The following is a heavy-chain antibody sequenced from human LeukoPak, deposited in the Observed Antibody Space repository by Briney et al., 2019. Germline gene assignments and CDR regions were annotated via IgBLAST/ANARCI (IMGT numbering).Heavy chain of an antibody. V-gene: IGHV3-7*01. CDR3: ARGPRDFWSGYSQDKGLYYYYYYMDV. CDR1: GFTFSSYW. CDR2: IKQDGGEI. J-gene: IGHJ6*03. D-gene: IGHD3-3*01. Sequence: PGGSLRLSCAASGFTFSSYWMSWVRQAPGKGLEWVAHIKQDGGEIYYVDSVKGRFTISRDNAKNSLSLQMNSLRAEDTAVYYCARGPRDFWSGYSQDKGLYYYYYYMDVWGKGTTVTVSS.